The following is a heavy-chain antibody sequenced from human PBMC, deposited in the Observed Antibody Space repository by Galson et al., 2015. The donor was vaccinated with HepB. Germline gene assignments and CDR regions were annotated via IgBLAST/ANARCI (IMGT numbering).Heavy chain of an antibody. CDR1: GYTLTELS. V-gene: IGHV1-24*01. CDR3: ATVPAYYYYMDV. J-gene: IGHJ6*03. D-gene: IGHD6-25*01. Sequence: SVKVSCKVSGYTLTELSMHWVRQAPGKGLEWMGGFDPEDGETIYAQKFQGRVTMTEDTSTDTAYMELSSLRSEDTAVYYCATVPAYYYYMDVWGKGTTVTVSS. CDR2: FDPEDGET.